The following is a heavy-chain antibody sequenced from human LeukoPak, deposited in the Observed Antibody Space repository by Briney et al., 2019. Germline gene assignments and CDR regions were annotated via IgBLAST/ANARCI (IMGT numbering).Heavy chain of an antibody. CDR1: GYTFTGYY. Sequence: GASVKVSCKASGYTFTGYYMHWVRQAPGQGLEWMGWINPNSGGTNYAQKFQGRVTMTRDTSISTAYMELSRLRSDDTAVYYCARVYYDFWSGSNYYFDYWGQGTLVTVSS. CDR3: ARVYYDFWSGSNYYFDY. D-gene: IGHD3-3*01. CDR2: INPNSGGT. J-gene: IGHJ4*02. V-gene: IGHV1-2*02.